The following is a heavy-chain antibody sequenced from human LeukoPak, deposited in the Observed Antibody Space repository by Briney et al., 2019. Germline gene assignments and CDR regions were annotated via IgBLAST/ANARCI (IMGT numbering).Heavy chain of an antibody. CDR1: GYTFTSYY. D-gene: IGHD2-21*02. CDR2: INPSGGST. J-gene: IGHJ6*02. Sequence: ASVKVSCKASGYTFTSYYMHWVRQAPGQGLEWMGIINPSGGSTSYAQKFQGRVTMTRDTSISTAYMELSRLRSDDTAVYYCASGGAVYCGGDCYYPMDVWGQGTTVTVSS. CDR3: ASGGAVYCGGDCYYPMDV. V-gene: IGHV1-46*01.